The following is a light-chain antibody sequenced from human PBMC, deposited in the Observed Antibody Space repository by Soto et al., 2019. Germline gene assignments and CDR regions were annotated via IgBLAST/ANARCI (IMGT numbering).Light chain of an antibody. Sequence: QLVLTQSPSASASLGASVKLTCTLSSGHNSYAIACHQQQPERGPRYLMKLNSDGSHSKGDGIPDRFSGSSSGAERYLTISSLQAEDEADYYRQTWCTHMVFGGGTKLTVL. CDR2: LNSDGSH. J-gene: IGLJ2*01. V-gene: IGLV4-69*01. CDR1: SGHNSYA. CDR3: QTWCTHMV.